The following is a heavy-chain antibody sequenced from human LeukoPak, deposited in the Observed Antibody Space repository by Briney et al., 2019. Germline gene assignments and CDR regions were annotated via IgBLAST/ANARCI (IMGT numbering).Heavy chain of an antibody. CDR2: IDRSGDDT. V-gene: IGHV3-23*01. J-gene: IGHJ4*02. D-gene: IGHD7-27*01. CDR1: GFTFSRHA. CDR3: AKGGDELDY. Sequence: HPGGSLRLSCAASGFTFSRHAMSWVRQAPGRGLEWVSTIDRSGDDTYYRDSVKGRFTISRDNSKSTLYLQMYSLGAEDTAIYYCAKGGDELDYWGQGTLVTVSS.